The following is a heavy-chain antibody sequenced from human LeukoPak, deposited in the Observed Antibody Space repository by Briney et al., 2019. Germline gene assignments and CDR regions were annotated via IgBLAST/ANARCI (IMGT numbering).Heavy chain of an antibody. D-gene: IGHD2/OR15-2a*01. J-gene: IGHJ4*02. CDR1: GFTFSSHN. Sequence: GSLKLSCAASGFTFSSHNMNWVRQAPGKGLEWIGEINHSGGTNYNPSLKSRVTISVDTSKNQFSLKLSSVTAADTAVYYCARGATSLSYFDSRGQGTLVTVSS. V-gene: IGHV4-34*01. CDR3: ARGATSLSYFDS. CDR2: INHSGGT.